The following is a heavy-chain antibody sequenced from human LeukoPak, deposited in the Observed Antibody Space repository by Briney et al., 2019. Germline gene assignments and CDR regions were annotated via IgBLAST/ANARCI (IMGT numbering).Heavy chain of an antibody. D-gene: IGHD3-22*01. CDR3: ARAKDEYYYDSSGYSY. J-gene: IGHJ4*02. CDR2: INPKRGGT. V-gene: IGHV1-2*02. CDR1: GYTFIDYY. Sequence: ASVTVSCKASGYTFIDYYIHWVRQAPGQGLEWMGWINPKRGGTNYAQKFEGRVTMTRDTSISTAYMELSGLRSDDMAVFYCARAKDEYYYDSSGYSYWGQGTLVTVSS.